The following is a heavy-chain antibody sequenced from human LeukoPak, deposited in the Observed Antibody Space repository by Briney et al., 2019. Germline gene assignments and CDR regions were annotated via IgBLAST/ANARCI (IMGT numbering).Heavy chain of an antibody. CDR2: TNPSGGST. D-gene: IGHD4-17*01. J-gene: IGHJ4*02. V-gene: IGHV1-46*01. CDR3: ARALSTVPSGGPFDY. Sequence: ASVKVSCKASGYTFTSYYMHWVRQAPGQGLEWMGITNPSGGSTSYAQKFQGRVTMTRDTSTSTVYMELSSLRSEDTAVYYCARALSTVPSGGPFDYWGQGTLVTVSS. CDR1: GYTFTSYY.